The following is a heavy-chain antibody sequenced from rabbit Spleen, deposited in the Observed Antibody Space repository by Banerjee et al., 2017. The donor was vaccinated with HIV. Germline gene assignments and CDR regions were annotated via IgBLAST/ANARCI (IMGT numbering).Heavy chain of an antibody. CDR2: IDAGSGNT. V-gene: IGHV1S45*01. D-gene: IGHD4-2*01. CDR1: GFSFSSSCW. J-gene: IGHJ4*01. Sequence: QEQVVESGGGLVKPGASLTLTCTASGFSFSSSCWSCWVRQAPGKGLEWIACIDAGSGNTYYASWAKGRFTISKTSSTTETLQMTSLTAADTATYFCARSYAAYNWAKDLWGPGTLVTVS. CDR3: ARSYAAYNWAKDL.